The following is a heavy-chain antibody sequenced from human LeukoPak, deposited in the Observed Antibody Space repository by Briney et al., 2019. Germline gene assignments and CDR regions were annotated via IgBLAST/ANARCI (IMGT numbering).Heavy chain of an antibody. CDR2: ISYDGSNK. V-gene: IGHV3-30*14. CDR1: GFTFSSYA. CDR3: ACTAWELLTLGAFDI. Sequence: GGSLRLSCAASGFTFSSYAMHWVRQAPGKGLEWVAVISYDGSNKYYADSVKGRFTISRDNSKNTLYLQMNSLRAEDTAVYYCACTAWELLTLGAFDIWGQGTMVTVSS. D-gene: IGHD1-26*01. J-gene: IGHJ3*02.